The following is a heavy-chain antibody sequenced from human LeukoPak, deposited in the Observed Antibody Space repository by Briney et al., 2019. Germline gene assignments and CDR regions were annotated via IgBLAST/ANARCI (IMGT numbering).Heavy chain of an antibody. V-gene: IGHV4-34*01. J-gene: IGHJ3*02. CDR2: INHSGST. D-gene: IGHD6-13*01. Sequence: SETLSLTCAVSGGSFSGYYWSWIRQPPGKGLEWIGEINHSGSTNYNPSPKSRVTISVDTSKNQFSLKLSSVTAADTAVYYCATVYSRSWYAFDIWGQGKMVTVSS. CDR3: ATVYSRSWYAFDI. CDR1: GGSFSGYY.